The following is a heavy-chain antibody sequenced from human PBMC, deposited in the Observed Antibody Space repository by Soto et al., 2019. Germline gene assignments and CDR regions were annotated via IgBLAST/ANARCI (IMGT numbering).Heavy chain of an antibody. V-gene: IGHV1-69*13. CDR1: GGTFSSYA. J-gene: IGHJ6*02. D-gene: IGHD5-12*01. Sequence: GASVKVSCTASGGTFSSYAISWVRQAPGQGLEWMGGIIPIFGTANYAQKFQGRVTITADESTSTAYMELSSLRSEDTAVYYCARAVYLEMATIYRYYYGMDVWGQGTTVTVSS. CDR3: ARAVYLEMATIYRYYYGMDV. CDR2: IIPIFGTA.